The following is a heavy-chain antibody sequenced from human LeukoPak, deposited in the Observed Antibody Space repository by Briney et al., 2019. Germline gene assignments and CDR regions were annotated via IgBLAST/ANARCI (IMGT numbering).Heavy chain of an antibody. Sequence: AAVKVSCKASGYTFTNYGISWVRQAPGQGLEWMGWMNAYNGNTDYAQKLQGRVTMTTNTSTSAAYMELRRLRSDDTAVYDRARAVVPAASSWFDPWGQGTLVTVSS. V-gene: IGHV1-18*04. CDR3: ARAVVPAASSWFDP. J-gene: IGHJ5*02. D-gene: IGHD2-2*01. CDR2: MNAYNGNT. CDR1: GYTFTNYG.